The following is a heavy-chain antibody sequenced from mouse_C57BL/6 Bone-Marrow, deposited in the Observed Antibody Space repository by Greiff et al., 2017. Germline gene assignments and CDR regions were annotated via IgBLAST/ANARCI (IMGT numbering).Heavy chain of an antibody. D-gene: IGHD2-4*01. CDR3: AGGGIRDYSDY. Sequence: EVHLVESGGDLVKPGGSLKLSCAASGFTFSSYGMSWVRQTPDKRLEWVANISSGGSYTYSPASVTGRFTISRDNATNTLYLQMSSLKSDATAMYYCAGGGIRDYSDYWGQGTLVTVSS. CDR2: ISSGGSYT. CDR1: GFTFSSYG. J-gene: IGHJ4*01. V-gene: IGHV5-6*01.